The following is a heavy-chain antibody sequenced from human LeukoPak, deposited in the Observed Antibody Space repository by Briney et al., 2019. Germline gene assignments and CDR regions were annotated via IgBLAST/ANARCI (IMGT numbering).Heavy chain of an antibody. CDR3: ARVPLRYGDYDY. CDR2: IIPILGIA. V-gene: IGHV1-69*04. Sequence: ASVKVSCKASGGTFSSYAISWVRQAPGQGLEWMGRIIPILGIANYAQKFQGRVTMTRDTSTSTVYMELSSLRSEDTAVYYCARVPLRYGDYDYWGQGTLVTVSS. CDR1: GGTFSSYA. J-gene: IGHJ4*02. D-gene: IGHD4-17*01.